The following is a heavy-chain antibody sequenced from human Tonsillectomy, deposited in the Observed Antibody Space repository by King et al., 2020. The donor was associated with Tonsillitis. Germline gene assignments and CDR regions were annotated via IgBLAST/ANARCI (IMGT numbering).Heavy chain of an antibody. D-gene: IGHD6-6*01. CDR3: AKGGKLVDY. CDR2: ISTSGST. J-gene: IGHJ4*02. Sequence: VQLVESGGGLVQPGGSLRLSCAASGFTFSSYAMSWVRQAPGKGLEWVSAISTSGSTYYADSVKGRFTTSSDNSKNTLYLQMNSLRAEDTAVYYCAKGGKLVDYWGQGTLVTVSS. V-gene: IGHV3-23*04. CDR1: GFTFSSYA.